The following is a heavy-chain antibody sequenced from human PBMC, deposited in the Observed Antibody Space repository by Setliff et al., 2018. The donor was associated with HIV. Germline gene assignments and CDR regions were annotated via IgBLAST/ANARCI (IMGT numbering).Heavy chain of an antibody. J-gene: IGHJ4*02. CDR2: INQDGREK. D-gene: IGHD3-22*01. V-gene: IGHV3-7*01. CDR1: GFTFSTYW. Sequence: GGSLRLSCAASGFTFSTYWMSWVRQAPGKGLEWVANINQDGREKYYVDSVKGRFTISRDNAKDSLYLQMNSLRGEDTAVYYCAGSRGYFVKADWGQGTLVTVSS. CDR3: AGSRGYFVKAD.